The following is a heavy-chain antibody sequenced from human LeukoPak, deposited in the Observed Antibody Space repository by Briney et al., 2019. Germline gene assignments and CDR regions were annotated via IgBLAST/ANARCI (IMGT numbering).Heavy chain of an antibody. CDR2: INHSGST. Sequence: SETLSLTCAVYGGSFSGYYWSWIRQPPGKGLEWIGEINHSGSTNYNPSLKSRVTISVDTSKNQFSLKLSSVTAADTAVYYCARSRYYDFLSGYLDYWGQGTLVTVSS. V-gene: IGHV4-34*01. CDR1: GGSFSGYY. CDR3: ARSRYYDFLSGYLDY. J-gene: IGHJ4*02. D-gene: IGHD3-3*01.